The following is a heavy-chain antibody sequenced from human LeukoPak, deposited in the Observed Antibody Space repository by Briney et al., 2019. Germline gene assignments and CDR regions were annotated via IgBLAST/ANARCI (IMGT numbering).Heavy chain of an antibody. Sequence: PGESLKISCKGSGFSFTIYWIGWVRQMPGTGLEWMGIIYPGDSDTKYSPSFQGQVTISADKSINTAYLQWSSLKASDTAMYYCARGVRDYYYYYGMDVWGQGTTVTVSS. V-gene: IGHV5-51*01. J-gene: IGHJ6*02. CDR1: GFSFTIYW. CDR3: ARGVRDYYYYYGMDV. D-gene: IGHD3-10*01. CDR2: IYPGDSDT.